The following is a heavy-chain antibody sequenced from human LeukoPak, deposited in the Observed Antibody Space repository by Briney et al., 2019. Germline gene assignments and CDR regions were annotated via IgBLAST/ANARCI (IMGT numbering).Heavy chain of an antibody. V-gene: IGHV3-48*01. CDR2: ISVSISTI. D-gene: IGHD7-27*01. CDR1: GFTFSGYS. Sequence: GGSLRISCAASGFTFSGYSMNWVRQAPGKGLEWVSYISVSISTIYHADSVKGRFTISRDNSENTLLLHLSSLRAEDTAVYYCAAGGNWGTHNYWGQGTLVTVSS. J-gene: IGHJ4*02. CDR3: AAGGNWGTHNY.